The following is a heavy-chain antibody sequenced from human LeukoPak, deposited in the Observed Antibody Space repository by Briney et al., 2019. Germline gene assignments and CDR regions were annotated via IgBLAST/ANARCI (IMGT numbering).Heavy chain of an antibody. CDR2: INPNSGGT. CDR1: GYTVTDYY. J-gene: IGHJ4*02. D-gene: IGHD5-18*01. CDR3: AIQRGYSYGSGDY. V-gene: IGHV1-2*02. Sequence: ASVKVSCKSSGYTVTDYYMQWVRQAPGQGLEWMGWINPNSGGTNYAQKFQGRVTMTRDTSISTVYMEVSRLRSDDTAVYYCAIQRGYSYGSGDYWGQGTLVTVSS.